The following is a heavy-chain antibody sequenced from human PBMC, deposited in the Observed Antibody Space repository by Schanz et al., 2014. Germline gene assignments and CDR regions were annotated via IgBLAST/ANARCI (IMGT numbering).Heavy chain of an antibody. Sequence: ESGGGVVQPGRSLRLSCAASGFTFSDYYMSWIRQAPGKGLEWVSYISSSSSTIYYADSVKGRFTISRDNAKNSLYLQMNSLRVDDTAVYYCASSRTRYCSSTSCVPGAFDFWGQGTLVTVSS. V-gene: IGHV3-11*01. CDR2: ISSSSSTI. CDR1: GFTFSDYY. D-gene: IGHD2-2*01. J-gene: IGHJ3*01. CDR3: ASSRTRYCSSTSCVPGAFDF.